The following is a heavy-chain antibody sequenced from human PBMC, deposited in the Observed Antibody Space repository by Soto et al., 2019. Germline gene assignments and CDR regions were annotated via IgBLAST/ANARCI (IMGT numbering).Heavy chain of an antibody. Sequence: PGGSLRLSCAASGFTFRNYVMSWVRQAPGKGLEWVSGISGSGGSTYFADSVKGRFTISRDNTKNSLYLQMNSLRAEDTAVYYCARATGADKEDYWGQGTLVTVSS. CDR3: ARATGADKEDY. CDR1: GFTFRNYV. J-gene: IGHJ4*02. V-gene: IGHV3-23*01. CDR2: ISGSGGST. D-gene: IGHD3-10*01.